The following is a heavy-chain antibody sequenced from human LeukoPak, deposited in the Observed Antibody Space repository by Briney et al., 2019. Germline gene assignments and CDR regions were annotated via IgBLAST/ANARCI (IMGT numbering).Heavy chain of an antibody. D-gene: IGHD5-24*01. Sequence: SETLSLTCAVSGYSISGGYYWGWIRQPPGKGLEWIGSIYHSGSTYYNPSLKSRVTISVDTSKHQFSLKLSSVTAADTAVYYCARVDRRWRTFDYWGQGTLVTVSS. CDR1: GYSISGGYY. J-gene: IGHJ4*02. CDR3: ARVDRRWRTFDY. V-gene: IGHV4-38-2*01. CDR2: IYHSGST.